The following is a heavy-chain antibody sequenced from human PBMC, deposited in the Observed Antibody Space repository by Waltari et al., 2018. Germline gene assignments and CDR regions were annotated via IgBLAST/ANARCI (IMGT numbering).Heavy chain of an antibody. J-gene: IGHJ4*02. Sequence: QVQLQQWGAGLLKPSETLSLTCAVYGGSFSGYYWSWIRQPPGKGRGGIGEINHSVLTSYNPSLKRRVTISLDTSKNQFSLKLSSVTAADTAVYYCARGSPSLKTWGFGQYSSGWYGHDYWGQGTLVTVSS. V-gene: IGHV4-34*01. CDR2: INHSVLT. D-gene: IGHD6-19*01. CDR1: GGSFSGYY. CDR3: ARGSPSLKTWGFGQYSSGWYGHDY.